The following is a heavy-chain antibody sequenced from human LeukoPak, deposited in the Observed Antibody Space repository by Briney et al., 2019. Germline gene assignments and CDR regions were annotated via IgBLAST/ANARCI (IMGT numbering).Heavy chain of an antibody. CDR1: DYSISNGYY. CDR3: ARTYGSGIMSFDP. V-gene: IGHV4-38-2*02. J-gene: IGHJ5*02. D-gene: IGHD3-10*01. CDR2: IYYSGST. Sequence: SETLSLTCTVSDYSISNGYYWGWIRQPPGKGLEWIGSIYYSGSTYYNPSLKTRVTISKDTSKNQFSLKLSSVSAADTAVYYCARTYGSGIMSFDPWGQGTLVTVSS.